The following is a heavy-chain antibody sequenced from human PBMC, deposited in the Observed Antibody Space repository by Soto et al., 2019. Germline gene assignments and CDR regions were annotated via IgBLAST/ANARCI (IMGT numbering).Heavy chain of an antibody. V-gene: IGHV3-21*01. Sequence: EEQLVESGGGLVKPGGSLRLSCAASGFIFSNYDMKWVRQAPGKGLEWVSSITSSGRHIYYAGSVKGRFTISRDDAKNSLYLQMNSLRAEDTAMYYCARDRGGSDHDSWGQGTLVTVSS. D-gene: IGHD3-10*01. CDR1: GFIFSNYD. CDR3: ARDRGGSDHDS. J-gene: IGHJ4*02. CDR2: ITSSGRHI.